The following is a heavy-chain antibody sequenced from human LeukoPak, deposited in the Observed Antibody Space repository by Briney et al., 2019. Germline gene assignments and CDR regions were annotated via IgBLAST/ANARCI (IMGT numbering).Heavy chain of an antibody. CDR2: IKQDGSEK. D-gene: IGHD2-15*01. Sequence: GGSLRLSCAASGFTFSTYWMSWVRQAPGKGLEWVANIKQDGSEKYYVDSVKGRFTISRDNAKNSLYLQMNSLRGEDTAVYYCARESEHSVSQVDFDLWGQGTMVTVSS. CDR3: ARESEHSVSQVDFDL. V-gene: IGHV3-7*01. J-gene: IGHJ3*01. CDR1: GFTFSTYW.